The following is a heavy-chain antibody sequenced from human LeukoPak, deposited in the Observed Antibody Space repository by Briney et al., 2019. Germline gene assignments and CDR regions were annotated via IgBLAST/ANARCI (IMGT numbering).Heavy chain of an antibody. D-gene: IGHD5-12*01. CDR3: ARDAGLSGYDYNY. J-gene: IGHJ4*02. Sequence: GGSLRLSCAASGYTSSSYAMNWVRQAPGEGLEWVSSISSSGSYTYYADSVKGRFTISRDNAKNSLYLQMNSLRAEDTAVYYCARDAGLSGYDYNYWGQGTLVTVSS. CDR1: GYTSSSYA. CDR2: ISSSGSYT. V-gene: IGHV3-21*01.